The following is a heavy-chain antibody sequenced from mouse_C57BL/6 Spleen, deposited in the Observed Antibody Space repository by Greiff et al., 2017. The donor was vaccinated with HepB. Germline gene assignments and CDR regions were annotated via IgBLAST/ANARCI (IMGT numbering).Heavy chain of an antibody. CDR1: GYTFTSYW. V-gene: IGHV1-69*01. CDR3: ARRRIYYYGSSSYYYAMDY. J-gene: IGHJ4*01. Sequence: QVQLQQSGAELVMPGASVKLSCKASGYTFTSYWMHWVKQRPGQGLEWIGEIDPSDSYTNYNQKFKGKSTLTVDKSSLTAYIQLSSLTSEDSAVYYCARRRIYYYGSSSYYYAMDYWGQGTSVTVSS. CDR2: IDPSDSYT. D-gene: IGHD1-1*01.